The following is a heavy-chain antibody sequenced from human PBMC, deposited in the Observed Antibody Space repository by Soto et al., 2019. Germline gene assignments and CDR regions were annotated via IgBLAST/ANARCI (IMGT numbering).Heavy chain of an antibody. D-gene: IGHD3-22*01. CDR1: GYTFTSYY. CDR3: ARDAGGVPDSSGYYYYYYYMDV. Sequence: ASVKVSCKASGYTFTSYYMHWVRQAPGQGLEWMGIINPSDGSTSYAQKFQGRVTMTRDTSTSTVYMELSSLRSEDTAVYYCARDAGGVPDSSGYYYYYYYMDVWGKGTTVTVSS. CDR2: INPSDGST. J-gene: IGHJ6*03. V-gene: IGHV1-46*01.